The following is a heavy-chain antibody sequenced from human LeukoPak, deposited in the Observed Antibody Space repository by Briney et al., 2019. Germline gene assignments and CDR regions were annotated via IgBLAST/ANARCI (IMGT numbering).Heavy chain of an antibody. CDR1: GFTFTNGW. D-gene: IGHD3-10*01. Sequence: GGSLRLSCAASGFTFTNGWMTWVRQAPGKGLEWVGRIKSKGDGETTDYGAPVKGRFTMSRDDSKATLYLQMNFLQAEDTAVYYCATDLGLTMIRGVIVHWGQGALVIVSS. V-gene: IGHV3-15*01. CDR2: IKSKGDGETT. CDR3: ATDLGLTMIRGVIVH. J-gene: IGHJ4*02.